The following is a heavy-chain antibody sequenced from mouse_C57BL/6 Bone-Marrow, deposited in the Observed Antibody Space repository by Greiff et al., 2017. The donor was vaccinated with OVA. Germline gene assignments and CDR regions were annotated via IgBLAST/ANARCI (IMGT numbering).Heavy chain of an antibody. CDR2: ISSGSSPI. J-gene: IGHJ4*01. V-gene: IGHV5-17*01. CDR1: GFTFSDYG. CDR3: ARPGYYGSFYDMDY. D-gene: IGHD1-1*01. Sequence: EVQGVESGGGLVKPGGSLKLSCAASGFTFSDYGMHWVRQAPEKGLEWVAYISSGSSPIYYAAAVKGRFPMSRDNTKNTLSLPLTSLRCEDTAMYYGARPGYYGSFYDMDYWGQGTSLTVSS.